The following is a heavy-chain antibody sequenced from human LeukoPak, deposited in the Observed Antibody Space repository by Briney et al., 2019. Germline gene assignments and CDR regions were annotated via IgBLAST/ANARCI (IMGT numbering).Heavy chain of an antibody. V-gene: IGHV1-2*02. CDR1: GYTFTGYY. CDR3: ARDRPRTIRYFDWLLGKGNWFDP. Sequence: ASVKVSCKASGYTFTGYYMHWVRQAPGQGLEWMGWINPNSGGTNYAQKFQGRVTMTRDTPISTAYMELSRLRSDDTAVYYCARDRPRTIRYFDWLLGKGNWFDPWGQGTLVTVSS. CDR2: INPNSGGT. J-gene: IGHJ5*02. D-gene: IGHD3-9*01.